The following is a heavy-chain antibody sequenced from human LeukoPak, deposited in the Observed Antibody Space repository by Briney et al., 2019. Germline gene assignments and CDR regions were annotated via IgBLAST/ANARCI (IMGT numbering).Heavy chain of an antibody. V-gene: IGHV4-59*01. CDR1: GGSISSYY. J-gene: IGHJ4*02. D-gene: IGHD3-10*01. CDR2: IYYSGST. Sequence: SETLSLTCTVSGGSISSYYWSWIRQPPGKGLEWIGYIYYSGSTNYNPSLKSRVTISVDTSKNQFSLRLSSVTAADTAVYYCARGGPGEFGELFYYFDYWGQGTLVTVSS. CDR3: ARGGPGEFGELFYYFDY.